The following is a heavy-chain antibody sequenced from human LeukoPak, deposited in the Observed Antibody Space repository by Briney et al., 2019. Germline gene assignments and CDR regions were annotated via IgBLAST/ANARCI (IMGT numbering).Heavy chain of an antibody. V-gene: IGHV3-30-3*01. CDR3: ARGERPYNWFDP. CDR2: ISYDGSNK. J-gene: IGHJ5*02. Sequence: GGSLRLSCAASGFTFIAYAMHWVRKAPGKGLGGVAVISYDGSNKYYADSVKGRFTISRDNSKNTLYLQMNSLRAEDTAVYYCARGERPYNWFDPWGQGTLVTVSS. D-gene: IGHD1-1*01. CDR1: GFTFIAYA.